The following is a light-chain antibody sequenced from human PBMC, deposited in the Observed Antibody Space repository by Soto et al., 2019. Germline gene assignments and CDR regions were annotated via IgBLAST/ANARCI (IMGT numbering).Light chain of an antibody. CDR3: CSYAGSYIFYV. CDR2: DVN. J-gene: IGLJ1*01. CDR1: SSDVGGYNY. V-gene: IGLV2-11*01. Sequence: QSALTQPRPVSGSPGQSVTISCTGTSSDVGGYNYVSWYQQHPGKGPKLMIYDVNKRPSGVPDRFSGSKPGNTASLTISGLQADDGADYYCCSYAGSYIFYVFGTGTKVTVL.